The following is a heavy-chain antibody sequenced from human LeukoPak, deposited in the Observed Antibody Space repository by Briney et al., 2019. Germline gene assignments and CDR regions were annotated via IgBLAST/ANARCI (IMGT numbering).Heavy chain of an antibody. CDR3: ARGPYYVSLFDP. J-gene: IGHJ5*02. CDR2: IYYSGST. CDR1: GGSISSGGYY. Sequence: SQTLSLTSTVSGGSISSGGYYWSWIRQHPGKGLEWIGYIYYSGSTYYNPSLKSRVTISVDTSKNQFSLKLSSVTAADTAVYYCARGPYYVSLFDPWGQGTLVTVSS. D-gene: IGHD2/OR15-2a*01. V-gene: IGHV4-31*03.